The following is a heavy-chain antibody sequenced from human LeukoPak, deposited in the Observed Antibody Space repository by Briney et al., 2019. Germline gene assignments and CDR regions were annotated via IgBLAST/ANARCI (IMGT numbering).Heavy chain of an antibody. J-gene: IGHJ4*02. CDR3: AINTEWELLPNY. CDR2: INPKSGAT. D-gene: IGHD1-26*01. Sequence: ASVRVSCKASGYTFTGYYMHWVRQAPGQGLEWMGWINPKSGATKYAQKFQGRVTVTTDTSTSTAYMELRSLRSDDTAVYYCAINTEWELLPNYWGQGTLVTVSS. V-gene: IGHV1-2*02. CDR1: GYTFTGYY.